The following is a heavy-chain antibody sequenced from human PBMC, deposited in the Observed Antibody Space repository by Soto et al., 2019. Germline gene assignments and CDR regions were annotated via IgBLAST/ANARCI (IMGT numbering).Heavy chain of an antibody. D-gene: IGHD5-12*01. J-gene: IGHJ6*02. CDR1: GGSISSGGYY. Sequence: QVQLQESGPGLVKPSQTLSLTCTVSGGSISSGGYYWSWIRQHPGKGLEWIGYIYYSGSTYYNPSLYRRVTISVDTSKNPCSLKRSSVTAADTAVYYCARDRRGCDLHYYYGMDVWGQGTTVTVSS. CDR3: ARDRRGCDLHYYYGMDV. CDR2: IYYSGST. V-gene: IGHV4-31*03.